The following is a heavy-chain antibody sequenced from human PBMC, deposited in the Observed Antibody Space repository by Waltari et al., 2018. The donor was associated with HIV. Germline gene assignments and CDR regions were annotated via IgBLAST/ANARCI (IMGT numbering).Heavy chain of an antibody. V-gene: IGHV3-21*01. Sequence: EVILVESGGRLVRPGGSLRFSCAASGLRITHYNMNWVRQAPGKGLELVASIGSLQNFIQYADSVNGRFTVSRDNARNSLYLQMNSLTAEDTAVYYCARGPPSGWSWFVPWGQGTLVTVSS. CDR2: IGSLQNFI. J-gene: IGHJ5*02. CDR3: ARGPPSGWSWFVP. D-gene: IGHD6-19*01. CDR1: GLRITHYN.